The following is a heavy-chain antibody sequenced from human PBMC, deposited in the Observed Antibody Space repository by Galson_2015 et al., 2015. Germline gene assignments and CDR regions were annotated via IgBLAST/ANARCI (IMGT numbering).Heavy chain of an antibody. V-gene: IGHV3-9*01. CDR2: ISWNSGSI. J-gene: IGHJ6*03. Sequence: SLRLSCAASGFTFDDYAMHWVRQAPGKGLEWVSGISWNSGSIGYADSVKGRFTISRDNAKNSLYLQMNSLRAEDTALYYCAKDIYDFWSGPTLGYYYYYYMDVWGKGTTVTVSS. D-gene: IGHD3-3*01. CDR3: AKDIYDFWSGPTLGYYYYYYMDV. CDR1: GFTFDDYA.